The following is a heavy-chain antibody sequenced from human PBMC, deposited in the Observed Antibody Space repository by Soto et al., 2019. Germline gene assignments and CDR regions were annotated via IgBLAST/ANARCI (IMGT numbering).Heavy chain of an antibody. CDR2: INAGNGNT. Sequence: ASVKVSCKASGYTFTSYAMHWVRQAPGQRLERMGWINAGNGNTKYSQKFQGRVTITRDTSASTAYMELSSLRSEDTAVYYCARVAITMVRGVIEYYLDYWGQGTLVTAPQ. CDR1: GYTFTSYA. V-gene: IGHV1-3*01. J-gene: IGHJ4*02. D-gene: IGHD3-10*01. CDR3: ARVAITMVRGVIEYYLDY.